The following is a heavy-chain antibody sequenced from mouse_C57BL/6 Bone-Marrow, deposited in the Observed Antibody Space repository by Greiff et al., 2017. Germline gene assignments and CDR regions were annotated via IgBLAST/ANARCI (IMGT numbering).Heavy chain of an antibody. CDR1: GYTFTSYW. CDR3: ARYLITTVVHWYFDV. J-gene: IGHJ1*03. Sequence: QVQLQQSGAELVKPGASVKMSCKASGYTFTSYWITWVKQRPGQGLEWIGDIYPGSGSTNYNEKFKSKATLTVDTSSSTAYMQLSSLTSEDSAVYYCARYLITTVVHWYFDVGGTGTTVTVSA. D-gene: IGHD1-1*01. V-gene: IGHV1-55*01. CDR2: IYPGSGST.